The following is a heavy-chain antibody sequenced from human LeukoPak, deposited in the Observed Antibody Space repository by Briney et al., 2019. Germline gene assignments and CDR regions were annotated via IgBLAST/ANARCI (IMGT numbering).Heavy chain of an antibody. CDR1: GGSICSYY. Sequence: SETLSLTCTVSGGSICSYYWSWIRQPPGKGLERIGYIYYSGSTNCNPSVKSRVAMSVDTSKKQFSLKLSSLTAADTAVYYCARGGTAVIAPYAFDIWGQGTMVTVSS. V-gene: IGHV4-59*01. J-gene: IGHJ3*02. D-gene: IGHD4-23*01. CDR3: ARGGTAVIAPYAFDI. CDR2: IYYSGST.